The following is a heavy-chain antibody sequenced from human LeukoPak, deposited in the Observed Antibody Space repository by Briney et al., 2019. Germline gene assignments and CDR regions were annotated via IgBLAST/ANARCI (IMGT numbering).Heavy chain of an antibody. D-gene: IGHD4-17*01. CDR3: ARGIESYGDYGY. CDR1: GGSISGSY. Sequence: SETLSLTCTVSGGSISGSYWSWIRQPPGKGLEWIAYMYNSGSTNYNPSLKSRVTISIDTSKNQFSLKLSSLTAADTAIYYCARGIESYGDYGYWGEGTLVTVSS. V-gene: IGHV4-59*01. CDR2: MYNSGST. J-gene: IGHJ4*02.